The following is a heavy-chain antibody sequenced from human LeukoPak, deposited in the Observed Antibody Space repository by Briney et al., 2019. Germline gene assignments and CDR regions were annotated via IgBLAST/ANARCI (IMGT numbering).Heavy chain of an antibody. CDR2: IIPIFGTA. V-gene: IGHV1-69*13. J-gene: IGHJ5*02. CDR1: GGTFCSYA. CDR3: VRGSMRTSMACFDP. D-gene: IGHD5-18*01. Sequence: ASVKVSCKSSGGTFCSYAISWVRQAPGQGLEWMGGIIPIFGTANYAQKFQGRVTITADESTSTAYMELSSLRSEDTAVYYCVRGSMRTSMACFDPWGQGTLVTVSS.